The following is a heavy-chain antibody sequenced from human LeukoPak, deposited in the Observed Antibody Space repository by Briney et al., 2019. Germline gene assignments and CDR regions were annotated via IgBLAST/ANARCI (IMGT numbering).Heavy chain of an antibody. D-gene: IGHD3-22*01. V-gene: IGHV3-30*04. Sequence: PGGSLRLSCAASGFTFSSYAMHWVRQAPGKGLEWVAVISYDGSNKYYADSVKGRFTISRDNSKNTLYLQMNSLRAEDTAVYYCARDRDDSSGVCFDYWGQGTLVTVSS. J-gene: IGHJ4*02. CDR1: GFTFSSYA. CDR2: ISYDGSNK. CDR3: ARDRDDSSGVCFDY.